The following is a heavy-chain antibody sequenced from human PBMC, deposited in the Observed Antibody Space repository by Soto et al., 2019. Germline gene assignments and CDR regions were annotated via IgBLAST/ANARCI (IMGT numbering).Heavy chain of an antibody. D-gene: IGHD2-2*01. V-gene: IGHV4-39*01. CDR1: GGSISSNNYY. J-gene: IGHJ4*02. CDR2: ISYSGRT. CDR3: ARHRCTSTSCYGDY. Sequence: SETLSLTCTVSGGSISSNNYYWGWIRQSPGKGLEWIGSISYSGRTYYNPSLKSRVTISVDTSKNHFSLKLSSVTAADTALYYCARHRCTSTSCYGDYWGQGTLVTVS.